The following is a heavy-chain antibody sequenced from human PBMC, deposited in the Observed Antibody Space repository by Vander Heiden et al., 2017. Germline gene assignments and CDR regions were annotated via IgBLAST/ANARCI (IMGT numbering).Heavy chain of an antibody. J-gene: IGHJ4*02. CDR1: GFTFSSYA. D-gene: IGHD6-19*01. Sequence: EVQLLESGGGLVQPGGSLRLSCAASGFTFSSYAMSWVRQAPGKGLEWVSAISGRVGRTYYADSVKGRFTISRDNSKNTLYLQMNSLRAEDTAVYYCAKDRADSSGWNYWGQGTLVTVSS. V-gene: IGHV3-23*01. CDR2: ISGRVGRT. CDR3: AKDRADSSGWNY.